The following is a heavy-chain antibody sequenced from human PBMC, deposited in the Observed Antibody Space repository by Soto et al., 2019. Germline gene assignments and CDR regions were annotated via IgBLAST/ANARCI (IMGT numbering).Heavy chain of an antibody. Sequence: SETLSLTCSVSSDSMNSGVYYWSWIRQHPGKGLEWIGYIYSNGDTYYNPSLKSRVTISVDTSKNQFSLNLTSVTAADTAVYYCARRGGSSSGYYYYAMDVWGQGTTVTVYS. CDR2: IYSNGDT. CDR1: SDSMNSGVYY. V-gene: IGHV4-31*03. J-gene: IGHJ6*02. CDR3: ARRGGSSSGYYYYAMDV. D-gene: IGHD6-6*01.